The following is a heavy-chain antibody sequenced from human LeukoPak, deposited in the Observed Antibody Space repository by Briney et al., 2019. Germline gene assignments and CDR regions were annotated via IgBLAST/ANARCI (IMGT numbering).Heavy chain of an antibody. CDR3: AKSLYGSGSYYNWFDP. Sequence: SETVSLTCVVYGGSFSGYHWSWIRQSPGKGLEWIGEINHRGSTNYNPSLKRRVTMSLDTSKNQFSLKLSSVTAADTAVYYCAKSLYGSGSYYNWFDPWGQGTLVTVSS. J-gene: IGHJ5*02. V-gene: IGHV4-34*01. D-gene: IGHD3-10*01. CDR2: INHRGST. CDR1: GGSFSGYH.